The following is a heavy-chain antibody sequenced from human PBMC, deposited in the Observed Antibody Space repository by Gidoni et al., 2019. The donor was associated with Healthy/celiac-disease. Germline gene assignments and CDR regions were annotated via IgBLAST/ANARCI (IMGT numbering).Heavy chain of an antibody. V-gene: IGHV3-11*06. D-gene: IGHD3-22*01. J-gene: IGHJ3*02. CDR3: ARDQSYYDSSGDDAFDI. Sequence: GRFTISRDNAKNSLYLQMNSLRAEDTAVYYCARDQSYYDSSGDDAFDIWGQGTMVTVSS.